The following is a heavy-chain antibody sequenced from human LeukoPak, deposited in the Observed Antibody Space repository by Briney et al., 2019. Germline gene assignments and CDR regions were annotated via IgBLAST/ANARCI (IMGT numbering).Heavy chain of an antibody. V-gene: IGHV3-9*01. CDR1: GFTFYDYA. CDR3: AKATEDIVVVPAAISFDY. CDR2: ISWNSGSI. J-gene: IGHJ4*02. Sequence: PGGSLRLSCAASGFTFYDYAMHWVRQAPGKGLEWVSGISWNSGSIGYADSVKGRFTISRDNAKNSLYLQMNSLRAEDTALYYCAKATEDIVVVPAAISFDYWGQGTLVTVSS. D-gene: IGHD2-2*02.